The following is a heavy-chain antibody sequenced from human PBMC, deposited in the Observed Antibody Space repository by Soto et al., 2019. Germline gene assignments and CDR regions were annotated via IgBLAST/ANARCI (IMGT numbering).Heavy chain of an antibody. V-gene: IGHV4-59*01. CDR2: IYYSGST. Sequence: QVQLQESGPGLVKPSETLSLTCTVSGGSISSYYWSWIRQPPGKGLEWIGYIYYSGSTNYNPSLTSRVTISVDTSKNQFSLKLSSVTAADTAVYSCARGPTTVVLFDYWGQGTLVTVSS. CDR1: GGSISSYY. D-gene: IGHD4-17*01. J-gene: IGHJ4*02. CDR3: ARGPTTVVLFDY.